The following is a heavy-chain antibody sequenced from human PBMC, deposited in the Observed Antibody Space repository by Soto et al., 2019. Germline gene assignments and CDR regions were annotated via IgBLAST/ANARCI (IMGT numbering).Heavy chain of an antibody. J-gene: IGHJ4*02. CDR1: GFTFSSYG. CDR3: ARDSPAADSLDY. V-gene: IGHV3-33*01. CDR2: IWHDASNK. Sequence: QVQLVESGGGVVQPGRSLRLSCAASGFTFSSYGMHWVRQAPGKGLEWVAVIWHDASNKYYADSVKGRFTISRDNSKNTLYLQMNSLRAEDTAVYYCARDSPAADSLDYWGQGSPVTVSS. D-gene: IGHD6-25*01.